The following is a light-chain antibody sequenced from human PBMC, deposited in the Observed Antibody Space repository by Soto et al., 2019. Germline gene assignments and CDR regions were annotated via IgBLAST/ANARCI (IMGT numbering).Light chain of an antibody. CDR1: SSDVGGYNY. CDR2: EVS. J-gene: IGLJ1*01. CDR3: SSYTSSSTL. Sequence: LTQPASVSGSPGQSITISCTGTSSDVGGYNYVSWYQQHPGKAPKLMIYEVSNRPSGVSNRFSGSKSGNTASLTISGLQAEDEADYYCSSYTSSSTLFGTGTKLTVL. V-gene: IGLV2-14*01.